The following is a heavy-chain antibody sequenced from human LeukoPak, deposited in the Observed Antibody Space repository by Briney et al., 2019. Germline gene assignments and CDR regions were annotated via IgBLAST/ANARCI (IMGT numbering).Heavy chain of an antibody. D-gene: IGHD3-22*01. CDR1: GFTFTTYA. CDR3: ANTAYYYDSSGYPASFDY. CDR2: ISDSGRST. J-gene: IGHJ4*02. V-gene: IGHV3-23*01. Sequence: GSLRLSCAASGFTFTTYAMSWVRQAPGKGLEWVSAISDSGRSTFYADSVKGRFTISRDNSKNTLYLQMNSLRAEDTAVYYCANTAYYYDSSGYPASFDYWGQGTLVTVSS.